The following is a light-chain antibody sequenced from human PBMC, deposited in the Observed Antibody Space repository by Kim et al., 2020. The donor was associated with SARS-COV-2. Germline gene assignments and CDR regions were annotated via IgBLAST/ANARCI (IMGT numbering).Light chain of an antibody. CDR3: SSYTSSTSLV. V-gene: IGLV2-14*01. J-gene: IGLJ3*02. CDR1: SSDVGGYNY. CDR2: DVS. Sequence: QSALTQPASVSGSPGQSITISCTGTSSDVGGYNYVSWYQQHPGKAPKLMIYDVSKWPSGVSNRFSGSKSGNTASLTISGLQAEDEGVYYCSSYTSSTSLVLGGGTKLTVL.